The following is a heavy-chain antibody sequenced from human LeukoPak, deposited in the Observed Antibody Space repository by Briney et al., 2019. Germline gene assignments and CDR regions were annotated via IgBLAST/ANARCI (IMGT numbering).Heavy chain of an antibody. D-gene: IGHD1-7*01. J-gene: IGHJ5*02. CDR1: GGSISSYY. V-gene: IGHV4-59*01. Sequence: SETLSLTCTVSGGSISSYYWSWIRQPPGKGLEWIGYIYYSGSTNYNPSLKSRVTISVDTSKNQFSLKLSSVTAAYTAVYYCARRRNWNYWFDPWGQGTLVTVSS. CDR2: IYYSGST. CDR3: ARRRNWNYWFDP.